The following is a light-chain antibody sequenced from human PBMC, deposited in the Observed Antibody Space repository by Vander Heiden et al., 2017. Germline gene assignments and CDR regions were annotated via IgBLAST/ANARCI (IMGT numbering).Light chain of an antibody. Sequence: IVMTQSPATLSVSPGKRATLSCRASQGVSSNLAWYQQKPGQAPRLLIYGASTRATEVPARFSGSGSGTEFTLTISSLQSEDFAAYYCQQYKNWPLTFGQGTKVEIK. CDR1: QGVSSN. J-gene: IGKJ1*01. CDR2: GAS. CDR3: QQYKNWPLT. V-gene: IGKV3-15*01.